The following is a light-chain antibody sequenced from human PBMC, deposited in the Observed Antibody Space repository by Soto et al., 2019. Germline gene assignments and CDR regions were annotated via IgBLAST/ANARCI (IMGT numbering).Light chain of an antibody. V-gene: IGLV2-14*01. J-gene: IGLJ1*01. Sequence: QSVLTQPASVSGSPGQSITISCTGTSSDVGGYDYVYWYQQLPGKAPKLLIYDVNNRPSGVSHRLSGSKSGNTASLTISGLQAEDEDDYYCSLYTGISTFVFGAGTKV. CDR1: SSDVGGYDY. CDR2: DVN. CDR3: SLYTGISTFV.